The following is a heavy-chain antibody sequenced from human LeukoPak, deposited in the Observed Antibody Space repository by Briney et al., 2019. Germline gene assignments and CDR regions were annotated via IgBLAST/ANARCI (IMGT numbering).Heavy chain of an antibody. D-gene: IGHD3-22*01. V-gene: IGHV4-59*01. CDR2: ISYSGSI. CDR1: GGSISSYY. Sequence: PSETLSLTCTVSGGSISSYYWSWIRQPPGKGLEWIGYISYSGSINYNPSLKSRVTISVDTSKKQFSLKLSSVTAADTAVYYCARSSSAHYYDSSGYLPSHLDYWGQGTLVTVSS. CDR3: ARSSSAHYYDSSGYLPSHLDY. J-gene: IGHJ4*02.